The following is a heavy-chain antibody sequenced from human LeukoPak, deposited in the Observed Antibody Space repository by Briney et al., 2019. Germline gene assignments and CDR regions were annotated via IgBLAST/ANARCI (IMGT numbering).Heavy chain of an antibody. D-gene: IGHD6-13*01. J-gene: IGHJ4*02. CDR1: GFTFTDAW. CDR3: TRHSTSWNFDY. Sequence: GGSLRLSCAASGFTFTDAWMAWVRQAPGKGLEWVGRIKSKTGGGTTDYAAPVKDRFTIPRDDSKNTLYLQMNSLKTEDTAVYYCTRHSTSWNFDYWGQGTLVTVSS. CDR2: IKSKTGGGTT. V-gene: IGHV3-15*01.